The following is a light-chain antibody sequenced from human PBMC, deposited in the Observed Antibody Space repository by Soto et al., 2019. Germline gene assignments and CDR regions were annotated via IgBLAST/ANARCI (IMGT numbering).Light chain of an antibody. CDR2: EVT. Sequence: HSVLAHPPSASGSPGQSVTISCTGTSTYVGAYNYVSWYQQRPGKAPKLMIFEVTNRPSGVSNRFSGSRSGNTASLTISGLQAEDEADYYCSSYTDSSNYVFGTGTKVTV. CDR1: STYVGAYNY. J-gene: IGLJ1*01. CDR3: SSYTDSSNYV. V-gene: IGLV2-14*01.